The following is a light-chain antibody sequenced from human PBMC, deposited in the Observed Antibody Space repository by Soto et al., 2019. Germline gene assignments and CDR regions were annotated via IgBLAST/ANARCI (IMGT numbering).Light chain of an antibody. J-gene: IGKJ1*01. CDR3: HQFNTYSQT. CDR2: SAL. CDR1: QNSVDRSHSKNY. Sequence: IVLTQSPDSLAVSLGAWATISCKSSQNSVDRSHSKNYLAWYQQKPGQPPKRLIDSALTREAGVPDRFRGSRSGTDVTLNTSALQSEDVAVYYWHQFNTYSQTCGQGTPVEIK. V-gene: IGKV4-1*01.